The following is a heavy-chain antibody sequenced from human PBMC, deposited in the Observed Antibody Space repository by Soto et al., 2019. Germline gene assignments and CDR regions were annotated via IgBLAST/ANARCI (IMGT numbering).Heavy chain of an antibody. CDR3: VIVDKYVTPTPQDV. CDR2: ISPYTGNT. CDR1: GYIFVNYG. J-gene: IGHJ6*02. Sequence: QVQLVQSGDEVKKPGASVKVSCKASGYIFVNYGIAWVRQAPGQGLEWMGRISPYTGNTHSASKVQGRLTMTTDTSTSTAYMHLGSRTSDDTAVYYWVIVDKYVTPTPQDVGGQGTTVTVSS. D-gene: IGHD3-16*02. V-gene: IGHV1-18*01.